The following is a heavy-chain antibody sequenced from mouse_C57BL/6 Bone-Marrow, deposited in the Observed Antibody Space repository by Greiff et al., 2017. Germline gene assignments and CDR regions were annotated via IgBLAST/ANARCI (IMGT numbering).Heavy chain of an antibody. V-gene: IGHV1-26*01. J-gene: IGHJ1*03. CDR3: ARDYVDWYFDV. CDR1: GYTFTDYY. CDR2: INPNNGGT. D-gene: IGHD1-1*01. Sequence: EVQLQQSGPELVKPGASVKISCKASGYTFTDYYMNWVKQRHGKSLEWIGDINPNNGGTSYNQKFKGKATLTVDKSSSPAYMELRSLTSEDSAVYYCARDYVDWYFDVWGTGTTVTVSS.